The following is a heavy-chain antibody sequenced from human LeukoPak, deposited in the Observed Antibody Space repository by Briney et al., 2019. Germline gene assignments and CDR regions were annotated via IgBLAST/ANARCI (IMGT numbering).Heavy chain of an antibody. Sequence: PGGSLRLSCAASGFTFSSYSMNWVRQAPGKGLEWVSYISSSSSTIFYADSVKGRFTISRDNAKNSLYLQMNSLRDEDTAVYYCARGGQAGPSGSYFIDYWGQGTLVTVSS. CDR1: GFTFSSYS. J-gene: IGHJ4*02. CDR3: ARGGQAGPSGSYFIDY. CDR2: ISSSSSTI. V-gene: IGHV3-48*02. D-gene: IGHD1-26*01.